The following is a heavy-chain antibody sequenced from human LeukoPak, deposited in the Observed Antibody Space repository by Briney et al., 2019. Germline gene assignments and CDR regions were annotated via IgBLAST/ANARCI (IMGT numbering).Heavy chain of an antibody. CDR2: ISAYNGNT. Sequence: GASVKVSCKASGYTFTSYGISWVRQAPGQGLEWMGWISAYNGNTNYAQKLQGRVTMTTDTSTSTAYMELRSLRSDDTAVYYCARAGYQLDIAVAGTYYYYYYMDVWGKGTTVTVSS. V-gene: IGHV1-18*01. CDR1: GYTFTSYG. CDR3: ARAGYQLDIAVAGTYYYYYYMDV. J-gene: IGHJ6*03. D-gene: IGHD6-19*01.